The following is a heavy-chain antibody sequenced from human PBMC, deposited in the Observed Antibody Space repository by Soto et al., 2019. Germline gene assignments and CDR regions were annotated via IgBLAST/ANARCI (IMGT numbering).Heavy chain of an antibody. CDR2: IGAADDP. V-gene: IGHV3-13*05. CDR1: GFTFSAYD. Sequence: PGGSLRLSCAASGFTFSAYDMHWVRQTTGKGLEWVSAIGAADDPYYLGSVKGRFTISRENAKNYLYLQMNSLRAEDTAVYYCARAYSGRLPRRADYYFAMDVWGQGTTVTVSS. J-gene: IGHJ6*02. CDR3: ARAYSGRLPRRADYYFAMDV. D-gene: IGHD2-15*01.